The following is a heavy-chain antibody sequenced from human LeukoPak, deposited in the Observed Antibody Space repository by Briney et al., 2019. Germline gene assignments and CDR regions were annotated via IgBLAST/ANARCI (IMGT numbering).Heavy chain of an antibody. D-gene: IGHD2-21*02. J-gene: IGHJ4*02. Sequence: PGGSLRLSCAASGFTFSSYDMHWVRQATGKGLEWVSAIGTAGDTYYPGSVKGRFTISRENAKNSLYLQMNSLRAEDTAVYYCARAAYCGGDCYSSGDFWGQGTLVTVSS. CDR3: ARAAYCGGDCYSSGDF. CDR2: IGTAGDT. CDR1: GFTFSSYD. V-gene: IGHV3-13*01.